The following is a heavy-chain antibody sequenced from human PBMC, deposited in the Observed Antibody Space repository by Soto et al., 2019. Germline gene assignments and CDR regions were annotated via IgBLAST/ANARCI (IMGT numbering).Heavy chain of an antibody. J-gene: IGHJ6*03. V-gene: IGHV3-9*01. CDR2: ISWNSGSI. CDR1: GFTFDDYA. CDR3: AKDMELKGYYYYMDV. Sequence: SLRLSCAASGFTFDDYAMHWVRQAPGKGLEWVSGISWNSGSIGYADSVKGRFTISRVNAKNSLYLQMNSLRAEDTALYYCAKDMELKGYYYYMDVWGKGTTVTVSS. D-gene: IGHD1-26*01.